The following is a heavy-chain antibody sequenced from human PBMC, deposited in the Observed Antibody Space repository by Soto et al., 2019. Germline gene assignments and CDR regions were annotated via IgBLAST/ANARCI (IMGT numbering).Heavy chain of an antibody. CDR2: ISSSSSTI. V-gene: IGHV3-48*02. Sequence: GGSLRLSCAASGFTFSSYSMNWVRQAPGKGLEWVSYISSSSSTIYYADSVKGRFTISRDNAKNSLYLQMNSLRDEDTAVYYCARVGATISRDYYYYGMDVWGQGTTVTVSS. CDR1: GFTFSSYS. D-gene: IGHD5-12*01. CDR3: ARVGATISRDYYYYGMDV. J-gene: IGHJ6*02.